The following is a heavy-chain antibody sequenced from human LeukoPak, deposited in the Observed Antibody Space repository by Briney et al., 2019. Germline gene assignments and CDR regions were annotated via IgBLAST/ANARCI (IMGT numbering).Heavy chain of an antibody. CDR1: GGSISSGGYS. D-gene: IGHD3-22*01. CDR2: IYYSGST. J-gene: IGHJ4*02. CDR3: ARYYDSSGYFDY. Sequence: SETLSLTCAVSGGSISSGGYSWSWLRQPPGKGLEWIRYIYYSGSTYYNPSLKSRVTISVDTSKNQFSLKLSSVTAADTAVYYCARYYDSSGYFDYWGQGTLVTVSS. V-gene: IGHV4-30-4*07.